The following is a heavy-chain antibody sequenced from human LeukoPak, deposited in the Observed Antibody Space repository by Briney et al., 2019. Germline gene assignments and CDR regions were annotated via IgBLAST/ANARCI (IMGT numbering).Heavy chain of an antibody. J-gene: IGHJ6*02. V-gene: IGHV4-34*01. Sequence: KPSETLSLTCAVYGGSFSGYYWSWIRQPPGKGLEWIGEINHSGSTNYNPSLKSRVTISVDTSKNQFSLKLSSVTAADTAVYYCAKALGTISLDVWGQGTTVTDSS. CDR3: AKALGTISLDV. D-gene: IGHD3-3*01. CDR2: INHSGST. CDR1: GGSFSGYY.